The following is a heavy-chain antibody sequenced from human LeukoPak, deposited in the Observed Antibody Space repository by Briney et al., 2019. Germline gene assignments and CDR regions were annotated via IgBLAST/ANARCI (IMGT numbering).Heavy chain of an antibody. Sequence: PGRSLRLSCAASGFTFYNYGMHWVRQAPGKGLEWVAVISYDGSNKYYADSVKGRFTISRDNSKNTLYLQMNSLRPEDTAVYYCAKGSAYSDYYYYGMDVWGQGTTVTVS. D-gene: IGHD4-11*01. CDR3: AKGSAYSDYYYYGMDV. J-gene: IGHJ6*02. CDR2: ISYDGSNK. V-gene: IGHV3-30*18. CDR1: GFTFYNYG.